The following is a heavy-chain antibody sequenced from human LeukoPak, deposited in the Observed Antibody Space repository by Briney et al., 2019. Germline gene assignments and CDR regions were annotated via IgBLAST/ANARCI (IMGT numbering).Heavy chain of an antibody. CDR1: GGSISSGDFY. D-gene: IGHD5-24*01. V-gene: IGHV4-30-4*01. Sequence: SQTLSLTCIVSGGSISSGDFYWRWIRQPPGKGLEWIGYFFYSGSTYYNPSLKSRVTISVDTSKNQFSLKLSSVTAADTAVYYCARGTKEKRWLQLRAPHFDYWGQGTLVTVSS. J-gene: IGHJ4*02. CDR3: ARGTKEKRWLQLRAPHFDY. CDR2: FFYSGST.